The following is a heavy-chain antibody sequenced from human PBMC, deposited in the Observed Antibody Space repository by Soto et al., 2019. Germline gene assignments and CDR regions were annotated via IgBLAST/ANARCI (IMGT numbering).Heavy chain of an antibody. CDR3: ARVGGNWNDDYFDY. CDR2: MNPNSGDT. V-gene: IGHV1-8*01. J-gene: IGHJ4*02. Sequence: QVQLVQSGAEVKQPGASVKVSCKASGYTFSDHDINWVRQASGQGPEWLGWMNPNSGDTGYAQNFQGRVTMTRDTSKRTAYMELSSLRSEDPAVYYCARVGGNWNDDYFDYWGQGTLVSVSS. CDR1: GYTFSDHD. D-gene: IGHD1-1*01.